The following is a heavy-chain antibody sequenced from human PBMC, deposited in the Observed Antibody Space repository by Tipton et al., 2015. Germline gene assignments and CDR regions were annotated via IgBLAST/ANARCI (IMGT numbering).Heavy chain of an antibody. J-gene: IGHJ6*02. CDR2: ITTNGYST. D-gene: IGHD2-15*01. CDR1: GFTLSRYV. CDR3: AKGVAYYYAMDV. V-gene: IGHV3-64*04. Sequence: SLRLSCSAAGFTLSRYVMNWVRQAPGKGLEYVSAITTNGYSTYYADSVRGRFTISRDNSKNTLYLQMNSLRAEDTAVYYCAKGVAYYYAMDVWGQGTTVTVSS.